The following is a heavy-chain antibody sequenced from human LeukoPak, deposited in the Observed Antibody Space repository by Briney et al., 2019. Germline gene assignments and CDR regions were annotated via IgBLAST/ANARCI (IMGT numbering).Heavy chain of an antibody. CDR3: ARVRRLGTVTPNPFDY. J-gene: IGHJ4*02. V-gene: IGHV1-2*02. CDR2: INPNSGGT. D-gene: IGHD4-17*01. CDR1: GYTFTGYY. Sequence: ASVKVSCKASGYTFTGYYMHWVRQAPGQGPEWMGWINPNSGGTNYAQKFQGRVTMTRDTSISTAYMELSRLRSDDTAVYYCARVRRLGTVTPNPFDYWGQGTLVTVSS.